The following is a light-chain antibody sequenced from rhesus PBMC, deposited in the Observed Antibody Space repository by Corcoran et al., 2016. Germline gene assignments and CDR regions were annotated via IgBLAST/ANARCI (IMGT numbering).Light chain of an antibody. CDR1: PGITDD. V-gene: IGKV1S17*01. Sequence: DIQMTQSPSSLSSSVGDRVTITCRASPGITDDLAWYKQHPGETPKILIYAASSWQSRIPSRFSGSGSGTDFKLTISNLQSEDFATYYCQHYSPTPWTFGQGNKVEIK. CDR2: AAS. CDR3: QHYSPTPWT. J-gene: IGKJ1*01.